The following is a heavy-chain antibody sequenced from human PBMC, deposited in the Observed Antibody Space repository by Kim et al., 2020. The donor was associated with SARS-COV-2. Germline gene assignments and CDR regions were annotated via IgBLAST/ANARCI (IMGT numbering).Heavy chain of an antibody. D-gene: IGHD6-13*01. V-gene: IGHV5-51*01. CDR3: ARRGSSWYGGYDAFVI. CDR1: GYSFTSYW. Sequence: GESLKISCKGSGYSFTSYWIGWVRQMPGKGLEWMGIIYPGDSDTRYSPSFQGQVTISADKSISTAYLQWSSLKASDTAMYYCARRGSSWYGGYDAFVIWGQGTMVTVSS. CDR2: IYPGDSDT. J-gene: IGHJ3*02.